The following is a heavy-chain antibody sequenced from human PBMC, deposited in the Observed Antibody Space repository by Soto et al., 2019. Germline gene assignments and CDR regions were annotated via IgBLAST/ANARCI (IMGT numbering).Heavy chain of an antibody. CDR3: ARDPYSSLYFDY. Sequence: GGSLRLSCAASGFTFSSYAMHWVRQAPGKGLEWVAVISYDGSNKHYADSVKGRFTTSRDNSKNTLYLQMNSLRAEDTAVYYCARDPYSSLYFDYWGQGTLVTVS. V-gene: IGHV3-30-3*01. J-gene: IGHJ4*02. D-gene: IGHD6-13*01. CDR1: GFTFSSYA. CDR2: ISYDGSNK.